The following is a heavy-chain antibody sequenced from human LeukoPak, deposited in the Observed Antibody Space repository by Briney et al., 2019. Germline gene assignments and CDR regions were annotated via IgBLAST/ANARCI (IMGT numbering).Heavy chain of an antibody. CDR3: ARDGGVDAHIDY. CDR1: GFIFSSYA. V-gene: IGHV3-48*02. J-gene: IGHJ4*02. CDR2: ISSSSSTI. Sequence: GGSLRLSCAASGFIFSSYAMNWVRQAPGKGLEWVAYISSSSSTIYYADSVKGRLSISRDNAEKSLYVQINSLRDEDTAVYYCARDGGVDAHIDYWGQGTLVTVSS. D-gene: IGHD3-3*01.